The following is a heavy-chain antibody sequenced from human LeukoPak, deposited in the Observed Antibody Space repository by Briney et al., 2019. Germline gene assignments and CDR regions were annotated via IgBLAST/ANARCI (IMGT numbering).Heavy chain of an antibody. J-gene: IGHJ6*01. Sequence: GGSLRLSCAASEFTFSRYTMNWVRQAPGKGLEWVANIKQDGSEKYYVDSVKGRFTISRDNAKNSLYLQMNSLRAEDTAVYYCARDLGAITSYGMDVWGQGTTVTVSS. D-gene: IGHD1-14*01. V-gene: IGHV3-7*01. CDR3: ARDLGAITSYGMDV. CDR2: IKQDGSEK. CDR1: EFTFSRYT.